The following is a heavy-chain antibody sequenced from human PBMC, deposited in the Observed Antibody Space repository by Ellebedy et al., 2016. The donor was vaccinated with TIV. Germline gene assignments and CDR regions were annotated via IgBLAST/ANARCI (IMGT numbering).Heavy chain of an antibody. D-gene: IGHD3-16*01. J-gene: IGHJ5*02. CDR2: ITASGGSP. CDR3: AKGGIEWVGYPYNGFDP. V-gene: IGHV3-23*01. CDR1: GFPFSSYA. Sequence: PGGSLRLSCEASGFPFSSYAMGWVRQAPGKGLEWVSVITASGGSPYYADPVQGRFTVSRVNSTNTVYLQMNSLRAEDTDAYHCAKGGIEWVGYPYNGFDPWGQGTGVTVSS.